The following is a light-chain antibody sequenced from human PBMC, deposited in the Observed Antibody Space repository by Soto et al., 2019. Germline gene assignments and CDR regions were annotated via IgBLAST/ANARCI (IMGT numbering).Light chain of an antibody. CDR3: MQGTHWPIT. CDR2: KVS. CDR1: QSLVHSDGIAY. J-gene: IGKJ5*01. V-gene: IGKV2-30*02. Sequence: DVVMTHSPLSLPVTLGQAASISFRSNQSLVHSDGIAYFSWFQQRPGRSPRRLIYKVSNRDSGVPARFSGSGSGTDFALKISRVEAEDVGVYYCMQGTHWPITFGQGTRLEIK.